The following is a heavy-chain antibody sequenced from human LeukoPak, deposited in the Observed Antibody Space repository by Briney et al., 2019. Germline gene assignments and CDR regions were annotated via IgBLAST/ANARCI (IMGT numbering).Heavy chain of an antibody. D-gene: IGHD6-19*01. CDR3: ARRGVAVAGTERMDAFDI. J-gene: IGHJ3*02. V-gene: IGHV4-34*01. CDR1: GGSFSTYY. CDR2: INHSGST. Sequence: SETLPLTCAVYGGSFSTYYWSWIRAPPGRGLEWIGEINHSGSTNYSPSLKSRVTISVDTSKKQFSLKMTSVTAADTAVYYCARRGVAVAGTERMDAFDIWGQGTMVTVSS.